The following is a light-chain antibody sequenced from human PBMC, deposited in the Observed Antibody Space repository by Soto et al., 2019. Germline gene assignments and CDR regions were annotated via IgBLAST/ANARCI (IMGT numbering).Light chain of an antibody. V-gene: IGLV2-14*01. J-gene: IGLJ3*02. Sequence: QSALTQPASVSGSPGQSITISCTGTSSEVGGYNYVSCYQQHPGKVPKLMICEVTNRPQGVYNRFSGSKSGNTASLTISGLQTEDEADYYCSSYTSSSTGVFGGGTKVTVL. CDR3: SSYTSSSTGV. CDR1: SSEVGGYNY. CDR2: EVT.